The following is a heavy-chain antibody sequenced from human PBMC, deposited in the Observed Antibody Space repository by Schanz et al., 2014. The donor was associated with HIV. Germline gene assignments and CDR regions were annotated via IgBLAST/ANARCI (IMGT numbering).Heavy chain of an antibody. CDR2: MNPNSGNT. CDR1: GYTFTIYD. V-gene: IGHV1-8*01. D-gene: IGHD5-12*01. J-gene: IGHJ6*02. Sequence: QVQLVQSGAEVKKPGASVKVSCKASGYTFTIYDINWVRQANGQGLEWMGWMNPNSGNTGFAQKFQGRVTMTRNTSINTAYMEVSGLKSEDTAVYYCARKMSISNQWLRALYSNYGTDVWGQGTTVTVSS. CDR3: ARKMSISNQWLRALYSNYGTDV.